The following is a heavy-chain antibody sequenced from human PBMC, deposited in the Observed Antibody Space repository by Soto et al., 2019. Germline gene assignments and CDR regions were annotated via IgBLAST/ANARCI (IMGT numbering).Heavy chain of an antibody. Sequence: ASVKVSCKASGYTFTSFDINWVRQATGQGLEWMGWMNSNSGNTGYAQKFQGRVTMTRDTSISTAYMELSSLTSEDTAVYYCARDRLYYDFWSGLFDYWGQGTLVTVSS. CDR2: MNSNSGNT. V-gene: IGHV1-8*01. J-gene: IGHJ4*02. CDR1: GYTFTSFD. D-gene: IGHD3-3*01. CDR3: ARDRLYYDFWSGLFDY.